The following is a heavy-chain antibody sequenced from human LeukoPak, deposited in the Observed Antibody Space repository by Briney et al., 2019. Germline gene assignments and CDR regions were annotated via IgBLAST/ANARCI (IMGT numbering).Heavy chain of an antibody. D-gene: IGHD3-22*01. Sequence: PGGSLRLSCAASGFTFSGYSMNWIRQAPGKGLEWVSSFGTRSTSIYHAGSVKGRFAISRDNAKNSLYLQMNSLRAEDTALYYCAREVSEGFDFWGQGTLVTVSS. CDR1: GFTFSGYS. CDR2: FGTRSTSI. CDR3: AREVSEGFDF. V-gene: IGHV3-21*01. J-gene: IGHJ4*02.